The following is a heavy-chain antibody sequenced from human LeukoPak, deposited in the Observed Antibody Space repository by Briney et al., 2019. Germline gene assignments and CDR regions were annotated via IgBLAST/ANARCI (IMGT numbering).Heavy chain of an antibody. Sequence: GSLRLSCAASGFTFSSYWMSWVRQAPGTRLEWVANIKQDGSEKYYVDSVKGRFTISRDNAKNSLYLQMNSLRAEDTAVYYCARDDCSSISCYHNWFDPWGQGTLVTVSS. D-gene: IGHD2-2*01. V-gene: IGHV3-7*01. CDR3: ARDDCSSISCYHNWFDP. CDR2: IKQDGSEK. CDR1: GFTFSSYW. J-gene: IGHJ5*02.